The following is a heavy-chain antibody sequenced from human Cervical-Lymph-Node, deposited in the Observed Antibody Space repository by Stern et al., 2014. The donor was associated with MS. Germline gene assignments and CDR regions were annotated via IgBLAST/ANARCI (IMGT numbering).Heavy chain of an antibody. CDR2: VYLGGA. Sequence: QLQLQESGPGLVKPSETLSLTCAVSGASISTSHWWSWVRQAPGMGLEWIGEVYLGGANSNPALRSRATISVDKAKNQYSLRLSSVTAADTAVYFCANLGSVNGYGHWGQGTLVTVSS. CDR3: ANLGSVNGYGH. D-gene: IGHD5/OR15-5a*01. V-gene: IGHV4-4*02. J-gene: IGHJ4*02. CDR1: GASISTSHW.